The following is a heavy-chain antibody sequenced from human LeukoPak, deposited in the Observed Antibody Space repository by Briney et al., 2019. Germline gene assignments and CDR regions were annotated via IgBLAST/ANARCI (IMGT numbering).Heavy chain of an antibody. CDR3: ARARGGYYFDY. CDR2: ISYDGSNK. CDR1: GFTFSSYA. Sequence: GGSLRLSCAASGFTFSSYAMHWVRQAPGKGLEWVAAISYDGSNKYYADSVKGRFTTSRDNSKNTLYLQMNSLRAEDTAVYYCARARGGYYFDYWGQGTLVTVSS. V-gene: IGHV3-30*04. J-gene: IGHJ4*02. D-gene: IGHD3-10*01.